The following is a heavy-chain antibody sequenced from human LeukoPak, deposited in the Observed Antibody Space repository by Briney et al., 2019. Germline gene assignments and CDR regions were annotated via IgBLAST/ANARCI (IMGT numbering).Heavy chain of an antibody. J-gene: IGHJ4*02. Sequence: SETLSLTCTVSGGSISSSSYYWGWIRQPPGKGLAWIGSIYYSGSTYYNPSLKSRVTISVDTSKNQFSLKLSSVTAADTAVYYCARVVPAATHFDYWGQGTLVTVSS. CDR3: ARVVPAATHFDY. V-gene: IGHV4-39*01. D-gene: IGHD2-2*01. CDR1: GGSISSSSYY. CDR2: IYYSGST.